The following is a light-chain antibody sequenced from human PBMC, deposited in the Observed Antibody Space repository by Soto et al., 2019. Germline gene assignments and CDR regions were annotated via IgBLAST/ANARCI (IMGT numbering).Light chain of an antibody. Sequence: EIFVTQSPVTLSWSPWEESKLSFRASQSVDSHYLAWYQEKPGQAPRLLIYDASIRATGIPARFSGSWSGTDFTLTINGLEPEDSAVYYCQQRGNWPPTWTFGQGTKV. V-gene: IGKV3D-20*02. J-gene: IGKJ1*01. CDR3: QQRGNWPPTWT. CDR2: DAS. CDR1: QSVDSHY.